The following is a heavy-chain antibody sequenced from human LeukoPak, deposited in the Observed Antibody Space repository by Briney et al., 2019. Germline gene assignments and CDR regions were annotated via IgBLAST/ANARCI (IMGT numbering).Heavy chain of an antibody. CDR1: GFTVSSNF. Sequence: GGSLRLSCAASGFTVSSNFMSWVRQAPGKGLECVSLIYSSGSTYYADSVKGRFTISRDNSKNTLYLQMNSLRAEDTAVYYCAKDRSKGSYGDEFDFWGQGTLVTVSS. V-gene: IGHV3-66*03. J-gene: IGHJ4*02. CDR2: IYSSGST. D-gene: IGHD1-26*01. CDR3: AKDRSKGSYGDEFDF.